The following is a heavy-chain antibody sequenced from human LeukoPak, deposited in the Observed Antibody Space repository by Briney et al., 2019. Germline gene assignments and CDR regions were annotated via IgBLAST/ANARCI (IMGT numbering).Heavy chain of an antibody. Sequence: RGSLRLSCAASGFTFSNYAMHWVRQAPGEGLEYVSAISSNGGSTYYANSVKGRFTISRDNSKNTLYLQMDSLRAEDMALYYCARFPSSAWFYDYWGQGTLVTVSA. V-gene: IGHV3-64*01. D-gene: IGHD6-19*01. CDR1: GFTFSNYA. CDR3: ARFPSSAWFYDY. J-gene: IGHJ4*02. CDR2: ISSNGGST.